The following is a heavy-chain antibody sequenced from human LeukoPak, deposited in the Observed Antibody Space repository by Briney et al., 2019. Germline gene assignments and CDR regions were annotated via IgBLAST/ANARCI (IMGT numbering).Heavy chain of an antibody. J-gene: IGHJ3*02. D-gene: IGHD6-19*01. CDR1: GFTFSSYT. Sequence: GGSLRLSCAASGFTFSSYTMNWVRQAPGKGLEWVSSISSSSSYIYYADSVKGRFTISRDNAKNSLYLQMNSLGAEDTAVYYCARSTVAAPVAFDIWGQGTMVTVSS. CDR2: ISSSSSYI. V-gene: IGHV3-21*01. CDR3: ARSTVAAPVAFDI.